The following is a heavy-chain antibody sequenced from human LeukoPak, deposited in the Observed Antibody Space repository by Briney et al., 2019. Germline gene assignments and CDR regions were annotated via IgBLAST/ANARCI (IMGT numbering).Heavy chain of an antibody. CDR2: IYYSGST. CDR1: GGSISSGGYY. CDR3: ARDRYYYGSGSHVFDY. D-gene: IGHD3-10*01. J-gene: IGHJ4*02. V-gene: IGHV4-31*03. Sequence: PSQTLSLTCTVSGGSISSGGYYWSWIRQHPGKGLEWIGYIYYSGSTYYNPSLKSRVTISVDTSKNQFSLKLSSVTAADTAVYYCARDRYYYGSGSHVFDYWGQGTLVTVSS.